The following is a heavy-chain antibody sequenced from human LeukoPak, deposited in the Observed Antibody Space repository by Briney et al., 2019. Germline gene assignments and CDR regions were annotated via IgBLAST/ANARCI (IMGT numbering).Heavy chain of an antibody. CDR2: ISSSSSYI. J-gene: IGHJ6*03. D-gene: IGHD2-2*01. CDR3: AREGVDCSSTSCLPIYYYYYYMDV. Sequence: PGGSLRLSCAASGFTFSSYSMNWVRQAPGKGLEWVSSISSSSSYIYYADSVKGRFTISRDNAKNSLYLQMNSPRAEDTAVYYCAREGVDCSSTSCLPIYYYYYYMDVWGKGTTVTISS. CDR1: GFTFSSYS. V-gene: IGHV3-21*01.